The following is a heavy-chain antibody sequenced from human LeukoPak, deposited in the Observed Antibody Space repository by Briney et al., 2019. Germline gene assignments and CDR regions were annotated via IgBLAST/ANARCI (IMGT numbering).Heavy chain of an antibody. J-gene: IGHJ6*03. CDR1: GFTFSSYW. D-gene: IGHD2-15*01. CDR2: IKQDGSEK. V-gene: IGHV3-7*01. Sequence: GGSLRLSCAASGFTFSSYWMSWVRQAPGKGLEWVANIKQDGSEKYYVDSVKGRFTISRDNAKNSLYPQMNSLRAEDTAVYYCARYCSGGSCYWAYYMDVWGKGTTVTVSS. CDR3: ARYCSGGSCYWAYYMDV.